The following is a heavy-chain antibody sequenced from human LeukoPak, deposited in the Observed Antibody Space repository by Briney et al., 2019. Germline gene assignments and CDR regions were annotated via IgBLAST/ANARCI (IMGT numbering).Heavy chain of an antibody. CDR1: GGSISSGDYY. CDR3: ARTTVISPPDY. J-gene: IGHJ4*02. CDR2: IYYSGST. D-gene: IGHD4-17*01. V-gene: IGHV4-30-4*01. Sequence: PSETLSLTSTVSGGSISSGDYYWSWIRQPPGKGLEWIGYIYYSGSTYYNPSLKSRVTISVDTSKNQFSLKLSSVTAADMAVYYCARTTVISPPDYWGQGTLVTVSS.